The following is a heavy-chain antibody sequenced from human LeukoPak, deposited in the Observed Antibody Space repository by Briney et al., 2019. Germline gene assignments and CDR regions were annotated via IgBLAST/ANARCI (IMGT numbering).Heavy chain of an antibody. D-gene: IGHD3-10*01. CDR3: ARVAPYYYGSGSYQRPRDYYYSYMDV. CDR1: GFTFSNYN. CDR2: ITSSGTYI. V-gene: IGHV3-21*04. J-gene: IGHJ6*03. Sequence: GGSLRLSCAASGFTFSNYNMNWVRQAPGKAMEWVSSITSSGTYIFYADSVKGRLTISRDNAKNSLYLQMHSLRAEDTALYYCARVAPYYYGSGSYQRPRDYYYSYMDVWGKGTTVTVSS.